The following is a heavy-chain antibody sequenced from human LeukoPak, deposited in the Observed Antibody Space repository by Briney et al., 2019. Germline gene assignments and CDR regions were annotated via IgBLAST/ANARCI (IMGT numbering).Heavy chain of an antibody. D-gene: IGHD6-19*01. CDR3: ARRSGIAVAGAFDY. Sequence: GGSLRLSCVASGFPLSNYAMSWVRQAPGKGLEWVSGISGSGDSTYYADSVKGRFTISRDNSKNTLYLQMNSLRAEDTAVYYCARRSGIAVAGAFDYWGQGTLVTVSS. CDR2: ISGSGDST. CDR1: GFPLSNYA. J-gene: IGHJ4*02. V-gene: IGHV3-23*01.